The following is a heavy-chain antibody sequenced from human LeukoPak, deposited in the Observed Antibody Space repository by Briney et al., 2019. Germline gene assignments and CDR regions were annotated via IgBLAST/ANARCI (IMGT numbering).Heavy chain of an antibody. CDR1: GGSISSYY. J-gene: IGHJ5*02. V-gene: IGHV4-59*01. D-gene: IGHD6-13*01. CDR3: ARGPPIAAAGTWFDP. CDR2: IYYSGST. Sequence: SETLSLTCTVSGGSISSYYWSWIRQPPGKGLEWIGYIYYSGSTNYNPSLKSRVTISVDTSKNQFSLKLSSVTAADTAVYYCARGPPIAAAGTWFDPWGQGTLDTVSS.